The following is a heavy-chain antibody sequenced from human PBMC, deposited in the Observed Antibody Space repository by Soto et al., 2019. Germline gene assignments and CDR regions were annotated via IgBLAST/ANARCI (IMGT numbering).Heavy chain of an antibody. V-gene: IGHV1-3*01. CDR2: INAGNGNT. CDR1: GYTFTSYA. Sequence: GASVKVSCKASGYTFTSYAMHWVRQAPGQRLEWMGWINAGNGNTKYSQKFQGRVTITRDTSASTAYMELSSLRSEDTAVYYCASNSLGGGYSQAFDYWGQGTLVTVSS. CDR3: ASNSLGGGYSQAFDY. J-gene: IGHJ4*02. D-gene: IGHD2-21*01.